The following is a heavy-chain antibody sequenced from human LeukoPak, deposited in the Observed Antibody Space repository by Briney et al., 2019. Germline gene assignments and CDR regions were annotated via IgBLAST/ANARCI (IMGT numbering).Heavy chain of an antibody. Sequence: SETLSLTCTVSGGSISTYYWSWIRQPPGKGLEWIGYIYYSGSTNYNPSLKSRVTISVDTSKNQFSLKLSSVTAADTAVYYCARHAGRALFGELSYWGQGTLVTVSS. CDR3: ARHAGRALFGELSY. CDR2: IYYSGST. V-gene: IGHV4-59*08. CDR1: GGSISTYY. D-gene: IGHD3-10*02. J-gene: IGHJ4*02.